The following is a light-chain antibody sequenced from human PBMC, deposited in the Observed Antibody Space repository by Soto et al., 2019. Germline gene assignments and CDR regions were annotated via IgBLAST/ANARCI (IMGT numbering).Light chain of an antibody. CDR1: QSVRSN. J-gene: IGKJ2*01. CDR2: GVS. V-gene: IGKV3-15*01. CDR3: QQYNNWPHT. Sequence: EIVLTQSPGTLSLSPGERATLSCRASQSVRSNYLAWYQQKPGQAPRLLIYGVSTRATGVPVRFSGSGSGTEFTLTINSLQSEDFAVYYCQQYNNWPHTFGQGTKVDIK.